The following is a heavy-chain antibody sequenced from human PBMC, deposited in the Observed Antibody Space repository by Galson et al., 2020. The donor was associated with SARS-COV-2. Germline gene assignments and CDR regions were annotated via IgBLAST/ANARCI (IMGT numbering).Heavy chain of an antibody. J-gene: IGHJ4*02. Sequence: LEASVKVSCKASGYTFTSYGYSWVRQAPGQGLEWMGWISAYNGDTDFAQRFQGRVTLTTDTSTSTAYMELGSLTSDDTAVYYCAREPTILRIPGSSQRFFDYWGQGSLVTVSS. CDR3: AREPTILRIPGSSQRFFDY. CDR2: ISAYNGDT. D-gene: IGHD2-2*02. V-gene: IGHV1-18*01. CDR1: GYTFTSYG.